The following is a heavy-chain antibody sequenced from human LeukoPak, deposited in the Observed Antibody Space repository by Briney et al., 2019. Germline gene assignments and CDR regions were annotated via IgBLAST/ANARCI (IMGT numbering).Heavy chain of an antibody. D-gene: IGHD3-10*01. CDR3: ARNGRVRRVVKDLFEY. V-gene: IGHV1-18*01. J-gene: IGHJ4*02. CDR1: GYTFTDYD. Sequence: ASVKVSCKTSGYTFTDYDITWVRQAPGQGLEWMGRASPYNGNTYYSQRFQDRVTITKDTSTGTAYMDLRNLRTDDTAMYYCARNGRVRRVVKDLFEYWGQGTLVAVSS. CDR2: ASPYNGNT.